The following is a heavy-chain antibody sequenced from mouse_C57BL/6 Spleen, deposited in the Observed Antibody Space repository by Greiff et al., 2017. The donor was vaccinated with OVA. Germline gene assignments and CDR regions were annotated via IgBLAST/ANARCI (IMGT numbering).Heavy chain of an antibody. CDR2: ISSGSSTI. CDR1: GFTFSDYG. CDR3: ARGRYGNYVDYAMDY. Sequence: EVKLMESGGGLVKPGGSLKLSCAASGFTFSDYGMHWVRQASEKGLEWVAYISSGSSTIYYADTVKGRFTISRDNAKNTLFLQMTSLRSEDTAMYYCARGRYGNYVDYAMDYWGQGTSVTVSS. D-gene: IGHD2-1*01. V-gene: IGHV5-17*01. J-gene: IGHJ4*01.